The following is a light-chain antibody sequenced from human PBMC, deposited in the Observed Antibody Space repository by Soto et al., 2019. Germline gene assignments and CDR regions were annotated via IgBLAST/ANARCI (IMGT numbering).Light chain of an antibody. CDR3: QQCYTTPQT. Sequence: DIVMTQSPDSLAVSLGERATINCKSNQSVLYSSNNKNYLAWYQQKPGQPPKLLIYWASTRESGVPDRFSGSGSGTDFTLTINSLQAEDVAVYYCQQCYTTPQTFGQGTKLEI. V-gene: IGKV4-1*01. CDR1: QSVLYSSNNKNY. J-gene: IGKJ2*01. CDR2: WAS.